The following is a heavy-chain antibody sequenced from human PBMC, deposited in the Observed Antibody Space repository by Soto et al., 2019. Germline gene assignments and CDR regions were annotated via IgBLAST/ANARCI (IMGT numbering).Heavy chain of an antibody. CDR3: EREGDAWYYDSSGYYSRWFDP. J-gene: IGHJ5*02. CDR2: ISAYNGNT. CDR1: GYTFTSYG. V-gene: IGHV1-18*04. D-gene: IGHD3-22*01. Sequence: QVPLVQSRAEVTKPGASVKVSCKASGYTFTSYGISWVPQAPGQGLEWMGWISAYNGNTNYAQKLQGRVTMTTDTPTSIAYMELSGLRSNDEAVYYCEREGDAWYYDSSGYYSRWFDPWGQGTLVTVSS.